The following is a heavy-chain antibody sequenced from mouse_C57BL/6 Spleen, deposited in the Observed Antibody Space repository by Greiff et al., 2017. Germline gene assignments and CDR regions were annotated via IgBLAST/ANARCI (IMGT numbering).Heavy chain of an antibody. J-gene: IGHJ2*01. D-gene: IGHD1-1*01. V-gene: IGHV14-4*01. CDR3: TTEITTVVEGY. CDR1: GFNIKDDY. Sequence: EVKLQESGAELVRPGASVKLSCTASGFNIKDDYMHWVKQRPEQGLEWIGWIDPENGDTEYASKFQGKATITADTSSNTAYLQLSSLTSEDTAVYYCTTEITTVVEGYWGQGTTLTVSS. CDR2: IDPENGDT.